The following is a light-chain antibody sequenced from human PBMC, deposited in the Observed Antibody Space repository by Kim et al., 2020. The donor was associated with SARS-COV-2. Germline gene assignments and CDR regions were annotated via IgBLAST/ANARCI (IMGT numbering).Light chain of an antibody. V-gene: IGKV3-20*01. J-gene: IGKJ2*01. CDR2: GAF. Sequence: EIVLTQSPGTLSLSPGERATLSCRTSQSVSDTYITWYQQRLGQAPRLLIYGAFIRATGIPDRFSGSGSGTDFTLTISRLEPEDFAVYYCHQYGDSRYIFGQGTKLEI. CDR1: QSVSDTY. CDR3: HQYGDSRYI.